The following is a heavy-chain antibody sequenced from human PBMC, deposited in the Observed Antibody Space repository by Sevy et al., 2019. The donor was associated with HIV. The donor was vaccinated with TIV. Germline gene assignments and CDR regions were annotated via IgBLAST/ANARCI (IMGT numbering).Heavy chain of an antibody. CDR2: ISGSGGST. V-gene: IGHV3-23*01. D-gene: IGHD3-3*01. Sequence: GGSLRLSCAASGFTFSSYAMSWVRQAPGKGLEWVSAISGSGGSTYYADSVKGRFTISRDNSKNTLYLQMNSLRAEDTAVYYCYHPVEGYDFWSGYYQYYYYYGMDVWGQGTTVTVSS. CDR3: YHPVEGYDFWSGYYQYYYYYGMDV. J-gene: IGHJ6*02. CDR1: GFTFSSYA.